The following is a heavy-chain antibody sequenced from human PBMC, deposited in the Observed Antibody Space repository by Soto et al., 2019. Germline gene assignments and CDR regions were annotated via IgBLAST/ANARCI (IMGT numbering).Heavy chain of an antibody. J-gene: IGHJ6*02. V-gene: IGHV4-59*08. CDR2: IYYSGST. CDR1: GGSISSYY. Sequence: PSETLSLACTVSGGSISSYYWSWIRQPPGKGLEWIGSIYYSGSTNYNPSLKSRVTIAVDTSKNQFSLKLSSVTAADMAVYYCASYDILTDDYYYYGMDVWGQGTTVTVSS. D-gene: IGHD3-9*01. CDR3: ASYDILTDDYYYYGMDV.